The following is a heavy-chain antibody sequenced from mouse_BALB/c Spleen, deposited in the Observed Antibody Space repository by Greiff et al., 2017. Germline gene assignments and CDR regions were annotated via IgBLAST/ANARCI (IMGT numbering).Heavy chain of an antibody. V-gene: IGHV3-6*02. D-gene: IGHD1-2*01. CDR3: ARDEDGPAWFAY. CDR1: GYSITSGYY. J-gene: IGHJ3*01. Sequence: DVKLQESGPGLVKPSQSLSLTCSVTGYSITSGYYWNWIRQFPGNKLEWMGYISYDGSNNYNPSLKNRISITRDTSKNQFFLKLNSVTTEDTATYYCARDEDGPAWFAYWGQGTLVTVSA. CDR2: ISYDGSN.